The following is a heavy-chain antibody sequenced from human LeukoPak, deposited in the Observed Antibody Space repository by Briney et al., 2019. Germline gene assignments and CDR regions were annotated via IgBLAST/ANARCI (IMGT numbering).Heavy chain of an antibody. V-gene: IGHV3-66*01. Sequence: PGGSLRLSCAASGFTVGSNYMSWVRQAPGKGLEWVSVIYSGGSTYYADSVKGRFTISRDNSKNTLYLQMNSLRAEDTAVYYCARDITMIVVVRSNAFDIWGQGTMVTVSS. CDR1: GFTVGSNY. CDR2: IYSGGST. D-gene: IGHD3-22*01. CDR3: ARDITMIVVVRSNAFDI. J-gene: IGHJ3*02.